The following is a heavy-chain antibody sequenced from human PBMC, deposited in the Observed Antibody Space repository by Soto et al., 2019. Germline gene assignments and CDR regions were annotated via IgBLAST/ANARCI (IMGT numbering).Heavy chain of an antibody. V-gene: IGHV3-30*18. CDR2: ISIDGSNK. D-gene: IGHD3-22*01. J-gene: IGHJ4*02. CDR1: GFTFSSYG. Sequence: GGSLRLSCAASGFTFSSYGMRWVRQAPGKGLEWVAVISIDGSNKYYADSVKGRFTISRDNSKNTLYLQMNSLRAEDTAVYYCAKDLELVVVITVFDYWGQGTLVTVSS. CDR3: AKDLELVVVITVFDY.